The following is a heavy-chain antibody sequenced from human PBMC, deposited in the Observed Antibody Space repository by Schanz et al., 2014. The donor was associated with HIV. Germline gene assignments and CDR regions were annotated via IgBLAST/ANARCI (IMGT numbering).Heavy chain of an antibody. D-gene: IGHD3-9*01. CDR3: AREKVGILADYTPNGMDV. J-gene: IGHJ6*02. Sequence: QVQLVQSGAEVKKPGASVKVSCKAPGHPFTGYYIHWVRQAPGQGLEWMGWINPNSGGTNYAPKCQGRVTMTRDTSVSTAYMELSRLTADDTAMYYCAREKVGILADYTPNGMDVWGQGTTVTVS. CDR1: GHPFTGYY. CDR2: INPNSGGT. V-gene: IGHV1-2*02.